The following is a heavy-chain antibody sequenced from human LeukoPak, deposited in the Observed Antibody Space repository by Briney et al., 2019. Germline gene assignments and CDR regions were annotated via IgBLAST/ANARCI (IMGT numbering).Heavy chain of an antibody. J-gene: IGHJ4*02. CDR3: AKVPQFWSGYHFDY. V-gene: IGHV3-30*18. CDR1: GFTFSSYG. CDR2: MSYDGSNK. D-gene: IGHD3-3*01. Sequence: PGRSLRLSCAASGFTFSSYGMHWVRQAPGKGLEWVAVMSYDGSNKYYADSVKGRFTISRDNSKNTLYLQMNSLRAEDTAVYYCAKVPQFWSGYHFDYWGQGTLVTVSS.